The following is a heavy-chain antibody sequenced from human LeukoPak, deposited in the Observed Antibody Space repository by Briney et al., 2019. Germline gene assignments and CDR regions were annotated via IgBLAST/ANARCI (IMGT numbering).Heavy chain of an antibody. V-gene: IGHV5-51*01. CDR1: GYDFTNYW. CDR3: ARTPGSTDYRGYQYWFFDL. D-gene: IGHD5-12*01. J-gene: IGHJ2*01. CDR2: VYPVHSDI. Sequence: GESLKISCKASGYDFTNYWVAWVRRVPGKGLEWLGMVYPVHSDIRYSPSSQGQVTISADKSITTAYLQWSSLKASDTAMYYCARTPGSTDYRGYQYWFFDLWGRGTAVTVSS.